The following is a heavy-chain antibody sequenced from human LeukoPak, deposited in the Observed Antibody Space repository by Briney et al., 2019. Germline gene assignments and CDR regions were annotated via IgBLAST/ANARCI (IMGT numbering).Heavy chain of an antibody. V-gene: IGHV4-59*01. CDR2: IYYSGST. CDR3: ARGYSSSNSIDY. J-gene: IGHJ4*02. D-gene: IGHD6-6*01. CDR1: GGSISSYY. Sequence: SGTLSLTCTVSGGSISSYYWSWIRQPPGKGLEWIGYIYYSGSTNYNPSLKSRVTISVDTSKNQFSLKLSSVTAADTAVYYCARGYSSSNSIDYWGQGTLVTVSS.